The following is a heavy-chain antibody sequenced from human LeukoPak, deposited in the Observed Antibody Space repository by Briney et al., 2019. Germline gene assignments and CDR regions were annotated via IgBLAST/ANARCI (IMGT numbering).Heavy chain of an antibody. J-gene: IGHJ4*02. CDR2: ISSSSSYI. D-gene: IGHD3-22*01. V-gene: IGHV3-21*01. Sequence: PGGSLRLSCAASGFTFSSYSMNWVRQAPGKGLEWVSSISSSSSYIYYADSVKGRFTISRDNAKNSLYLQMNSLRAEDTAVYYCARVSDSSGYYYRDYWGQGTLVTVSS. CDR1: GFTFSSYS. CDR3: ARVSDSSGYYYRDY.